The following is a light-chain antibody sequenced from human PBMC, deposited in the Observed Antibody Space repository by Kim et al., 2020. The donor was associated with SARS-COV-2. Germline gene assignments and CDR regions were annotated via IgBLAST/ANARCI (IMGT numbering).Light chain of an antibody. CDR1: SSDVVSYNL. Sequence: QSALTQPASVSGSPGQSITISCTGTSSDVVSYNLVSWYQQHPGKAPKLMIYEVSKRPSGVSNRFSGSKSGNTASLTISGLQAEDEADYYCCSYVVFG. CDR2: EVS. J-gene: IGLJ2*01. CDR3: CSYVV. V-gene: IGLV2-23*02.